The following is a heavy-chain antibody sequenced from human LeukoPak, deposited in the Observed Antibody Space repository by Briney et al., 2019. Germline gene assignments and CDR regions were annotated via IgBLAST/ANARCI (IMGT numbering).Heavy chain of an antibody. CDR3: ARDHSSGWYSDYFDY. D-gene: IGHD6-19*01. Sequence: GGSLRLSCSAPGFTFSRYAMHWVRQAPGKGLEWVAVIWYDGSNKYYADSVKGRFTISRDNSKNTLYLQMNSLRAEDTAVYYCARDHSSGWYSDYFDYWGQGTLVTVSS. V-gene: IGHV3-33*08. CDR1: GFTFSRYA. J-gene: IGHJ4*02. CDR2: IWYDGSNK.